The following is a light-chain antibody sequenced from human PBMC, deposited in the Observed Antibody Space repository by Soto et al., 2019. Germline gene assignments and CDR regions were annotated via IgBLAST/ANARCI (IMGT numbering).Light chain of an antibody. CDR1: QSISSW. CDR3: QQYNSYSWT. CDR2: DAS. J-gene: IGKJ1*01. V-gene: IGKV1-5*01. Sequence: DIQMTQCPSTLSASVGDRVTITCRASQSISSWLAWYQQKTGKAPKLLIYDASSLESGVPSRFSGSGSGTEFTLTISSLQPDDFATYYCQQYNSYSWTFCQGTKVEIK.